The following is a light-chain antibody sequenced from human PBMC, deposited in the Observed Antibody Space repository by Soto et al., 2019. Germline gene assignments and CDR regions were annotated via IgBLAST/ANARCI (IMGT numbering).Light chain of an antibody. J-gene: IGKJ5*01. CDR1: QGISEY. CDR3: QQRHSYPIT. CDR2: TAS. Sequence: DIQLTQSPSFLSASVGDRVSITCRASQGISEYLAWYQQKPGKAPKLLIHTASTLQSGVPSRFSGSGSGTEFTLTISSLQPEDFASYYCQQRHSYPITFGQGTRLEI. V-gene: IGKV1-9*01.